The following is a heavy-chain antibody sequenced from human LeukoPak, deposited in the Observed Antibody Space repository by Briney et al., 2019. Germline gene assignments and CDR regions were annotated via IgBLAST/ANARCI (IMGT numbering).Heavy chain of an antibody. CDR1: GFTFNIYG. CDR3: AKRIQSAMATGY. D-gene: IGHD5-18*01. CDR2: IRYDGSNK. Sequence: KSGGSLRLSCAASGFTFNIYGMHWVRQAPGKGLEWVAFIRYDGSNKYYADSVKGRFTISRDNSKNTLYLQMNSLRAEDTAVYYCAKRIQSAMATGYWGQGTLVTVSS. J-gene: IGHJ4*02. V-gene: IGHV3-30*02.